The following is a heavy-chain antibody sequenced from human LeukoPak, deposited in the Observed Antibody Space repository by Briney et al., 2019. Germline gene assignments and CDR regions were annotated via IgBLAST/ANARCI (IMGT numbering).Heavy chain of an antibody. J-gene: IGHJ4*02. CDR2: ISGSGGST. CDR3: AKASHYTYYFDY. V-gene: IGHV3-23*01. D-gene: IGHD3-3*01. Sequence: GGSLRLSCAASGFTFSSYAMSWARQAPGKGLEWVSAISGSGGSTYYADSVKGRFTISRDNSKNTLYLQMNSLRAEDTAVYYCAKASHYTYYFDYWGQGTLVTVSS. CDR1: GFTFSSYA.